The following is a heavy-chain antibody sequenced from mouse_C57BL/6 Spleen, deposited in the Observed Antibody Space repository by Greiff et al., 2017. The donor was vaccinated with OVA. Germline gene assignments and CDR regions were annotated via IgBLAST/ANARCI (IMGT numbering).Heavy chain of an antibody. D-gene: IGHD2-4*01. Sequence: VQLVESGPGLVAPSQSLSLTCTVSGFSLTSYGVDWVRQPPGKGLEWLGGIWGGGSTNYNSALMSSLSISKHNPTKQVLLQMNRLQTDDEAMYYCARRGITTRAMDYWGQGTSVTVSS. CDR1: GFSLTSYG. V-gene: IGHV2-9*01. CDR2: IWGGGST. J-gene: IGHJ4*01. CDR3: ARRGITTRAMDY.